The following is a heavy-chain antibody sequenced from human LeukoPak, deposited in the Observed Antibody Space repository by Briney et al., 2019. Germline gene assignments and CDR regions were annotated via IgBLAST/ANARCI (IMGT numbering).Heavy chain of an antibody. Sequence: GASVKVSCKPSGYTFTGYYLHWVRQAPGQRPEWMGRIDPDSGGTHYGQKFQGRVTVTRDTSITTVHMELSGLPSDDTAVYYCARVPGPYTTSRFDFWGQGTLVTVSS. J-gene: IGHJ4*02. V-gene: IGHV1-2*02. CDR3: ARVPGPYTTSRFDF. CDR2: IDPDSGGT. D-gene: IGHD2-2*02. CDR1: GYTFTGYY.